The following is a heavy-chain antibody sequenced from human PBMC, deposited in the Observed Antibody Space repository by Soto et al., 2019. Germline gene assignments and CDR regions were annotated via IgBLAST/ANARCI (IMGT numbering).Heavy chain of an antibody. CDR2: ISYSGTT. D-gene: IGHD6-19*01. CDR1: GGSINSSAHY. Sequence: SETLSLTCTVPGGSINSSAHYWGWIRQPPGKGLEWIGSISYSGTTYYDPSLRSRVTISLDTSKNQFSLNLGSVIAADTAVYYCVKLTGWPTYNSFDPWDQGRLVNLSS. J-gene: IGHJ5*02. CDR3: VKLTGWPTYNSFDP. V-gene: IGHV4-39*01.